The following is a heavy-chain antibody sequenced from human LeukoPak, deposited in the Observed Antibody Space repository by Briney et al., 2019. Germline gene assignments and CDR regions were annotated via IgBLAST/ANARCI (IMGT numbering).Heavy chain of an antibody. D-gene: IGHD3-9*01. Sequence: PGGSLRLSCAASGFTFSDYYMSWIRQAPGKGLEWVSYISTSGSTIYYADSVKGRFTISRDNAKNSLYLQMNSLRAEDTAVYYCARDGVLPYFDWLFPYYMDVWGKGTTVTISS. V-gene: IGHV3-11*01. CDR1: GFTFSDYY. CDR2: ISTSGSTI. CDR3: ARDGVLPYFDWLFPYYMDV. J-gene: IGHJ6*03.